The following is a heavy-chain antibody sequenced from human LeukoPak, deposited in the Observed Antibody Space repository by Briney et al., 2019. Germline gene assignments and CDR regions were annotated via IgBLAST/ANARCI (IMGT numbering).Heavy chain of an antibody. Sequence: ASVKVSFKASGYTFNAYYMHWVRQAPGQGLEWMGWINPNSGGTNYAQKFQGRVTMTRDTSITTAYVELSRLGSNDTAVYFCARGNTWNDCLDYWGQGTLVTVSS. CDR1: GYTFNAYY. D-gene: IGHD1-20*01. CDR2: INPNSGGT. CDR3: ARGNTWNDCLDY. V-gene: IGHV1-2*02. J-gene: IGHJ4*02.